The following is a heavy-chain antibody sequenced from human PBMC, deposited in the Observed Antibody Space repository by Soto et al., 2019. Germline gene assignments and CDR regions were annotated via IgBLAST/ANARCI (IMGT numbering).Heavy chain of an antibody. J-gene: IGHJ6*02. CDR2: INHSGST. CDR1: GGSFSGYY. V-gene: IGHV4-34*01. Sequence: PXGTLALTCAVYGGSFSGYYWSGIRQPPGKGLEWIGEINHSGSTNYNPSLKSRVTISVDTSKNQFSLKLSSVTAADTAVYYCARGSTKPAAILGLYYYGMDVWGQGTTVTVSS. D-gene: IGHD2-2*02. CDR3: ARGSTKPAAILGLYYYGMDV.